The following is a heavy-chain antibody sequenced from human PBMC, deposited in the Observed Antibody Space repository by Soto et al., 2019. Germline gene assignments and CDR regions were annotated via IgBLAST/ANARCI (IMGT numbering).Heavy chain of an antibody. CDR2: IYHSGST. V-gene: IGHV4-30-2*01. Sequence: TLSLTCSVAGCTISSGGYSWSWNRQPPGKGLEWIGYIYHSGSTYYNPSLKSRVTISVDRSKNQFSLKLSSVTAADTAVYYCARDEGGGYCSSTSWYTGSGFDIWGQGTMVTVS. CDR3: ARDEGGGYCSSTSWYTGSGFDI. CDR1: GCTISSGGYS. D-gene: IGHD2-2*02. J-gene: IGHJ3*02.